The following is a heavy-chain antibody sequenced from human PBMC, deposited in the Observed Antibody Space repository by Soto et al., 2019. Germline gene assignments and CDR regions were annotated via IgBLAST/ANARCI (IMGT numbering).Heavy chain of an antibody. CDR3: AAGDGYGYWHY. V-gene: IGHV3-23*01. CDR2: INGSGGIT. J-gene: IGHJ4*02. D-gene: IGHD5-18*01. CDR1: GFTFSSFT. Sequence: GGSLRLSCAASGFTFSSFTMHWVRLAPGKGLQWVSAINGSGGITKYADSVKGWFTISRDNSKNTLYLQMNSLRAEDTAVYYCAAGDGYGYWHYWGQGTLVTVSS.